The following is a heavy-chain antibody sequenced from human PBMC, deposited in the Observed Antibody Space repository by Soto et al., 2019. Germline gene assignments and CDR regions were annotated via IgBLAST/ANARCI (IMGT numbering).Heavy chain of an antibody. CDR1: GYTFTSYD. J-gene: IGHJ6*03. CDR3: ARLRRDIVVVPAASIPARKNYYYYMDV. CDR2: MNPNSGNT. D-gene: IGHD2-2*01. V-gene: IGHV1-8*01. Sequence: QVQLVQSGAEVKKPGASVKVSCKASGYTFTSYDIHWVRQATGQGLEWMGWMNPNSGNTGYAQKFQGRVTMTRNTSISTAYMELSSLRSEDTAVYYCARLRRDIVVVPAASIPARKNYYYYMDVWGKGTTVTVSS.